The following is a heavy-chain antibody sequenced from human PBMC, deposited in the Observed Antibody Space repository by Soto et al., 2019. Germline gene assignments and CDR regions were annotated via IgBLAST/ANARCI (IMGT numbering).Heavy chain of an antibody. V-gene: IGHV3-23*01. CDR1: GFTFSNCA. Sequence: GASVKVSCKASGFTFSNCAMSWVRQAPGKGLEWVSGISGTGRSTFYADSVNDRFTISRDNSKNVVHLQMNSLRAEDTAVYYCAKGNTSGWYFFDYWGQGTLVTVSS. D-gene: IGHD6-19*01. CDR3: AKGNTSGWYFFDY. CDR2: ISGTGRST. J-gene: IGHJ4*02.